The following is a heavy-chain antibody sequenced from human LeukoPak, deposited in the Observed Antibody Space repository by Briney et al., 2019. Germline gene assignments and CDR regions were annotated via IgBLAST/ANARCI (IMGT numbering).Heavy chain of an antibody. CDR2: IYSGGST. V-gene: IGHV3-66*01. J-gene: IGHJ4*02. CDR3: ASRGISGPYDY. CDR1: GFTVSSNY. Sequence: GGSLRLSCAASGFTVSSNYMNWVRQAPGKGLEWVSVIYSGGSTYYADSVKGRFTISRDNSKNTLYLQMNSLRAEDTAVYYCASRGISGPYDYWGQGTLVTVSS. D-gene: IGHD1-26*01.